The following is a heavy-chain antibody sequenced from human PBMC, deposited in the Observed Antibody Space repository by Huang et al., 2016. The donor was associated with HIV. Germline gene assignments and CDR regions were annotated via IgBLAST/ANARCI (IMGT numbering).Heavy chain of an antibody. Sequence: EVQLVESGGGLVQPGGSLRLSCAASGFTFRSYWMSWVRQAPGQGLKWVANIKQDGSEKYYVDSVKCRFTISRDNVKNALYLQMYSLRVEDTAIYYCARGGAPYYDFWSGGHHYGMDVWGQGTTVTVSS. D-gene: IGHD3-3*01. CDR2: IKQDGSEK. CDR3: ARGGAPYYDFWSGGHHYGMDV. J-gene: IGHJ6*02. V-gene: IGHV3-7*04. CDR1: GFTFRSYW.